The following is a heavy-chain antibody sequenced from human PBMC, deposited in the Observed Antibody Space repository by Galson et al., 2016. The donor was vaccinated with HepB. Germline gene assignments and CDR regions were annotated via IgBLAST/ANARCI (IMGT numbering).Heavy chain of an antibody. CDR3: ARGNEYGDYLGY. CDR2: ISVYRGKT. J-gene: IGHJ4*02. CDR1: GYTFTNYG. Sequence: SVKVSCKASGYTFTNYGITWVRQAPGQGLEWMGWISVYRGKTNYSHKVHGRVTMTTDTSTSTAYMELRSLRSDDTAVYYCARGNEYGDYLGYWGQGTLVTVSS. V-gene: IGHV1-18*01. D-gene: IGHD4-17*01.